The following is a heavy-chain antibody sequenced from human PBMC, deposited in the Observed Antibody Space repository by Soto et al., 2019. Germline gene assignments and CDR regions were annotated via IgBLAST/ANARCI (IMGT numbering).Heavy chain of an antibody. D-gene: IGHD5-18*01. CDR3: ARGDTALSYWYFDL. CDR1: GYSFTSHW. CDR2: IDPSDSYT. J-gene: IGHJ2*01. V-gene: IGHV5-10-1*01. Sequence: EVQLVQSGAEVKKPGESLRISCKGSGYSFTSHWISWVRQMPGKGLEWMGRIDPSDSYTSYSPSFQGHVTISADRSISTVYLKWSSLKASDTAMYYCARGDTALSYWYFDLWGRGTLVTVSS.